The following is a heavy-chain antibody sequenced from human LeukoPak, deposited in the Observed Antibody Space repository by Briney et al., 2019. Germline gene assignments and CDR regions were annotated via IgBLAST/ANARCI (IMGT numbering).Heavy chain of an antibody. Sequence: GGSLRLSCAASGFTFSSYTMNWVRQAPGKGLEWVSAISGSGGSTYYADSVKGRFTISRDNSKNTLYLQMNSLRAEDTAVYYCAKHNGYYFDYWGQGTLVTVSS. J-gene: IGHJ4*02. CDR2: ISGSGGST. CDR3: AKHNGYYFDY. CDR1: GFTFSSYT. D-gene: IGHD2-8*01. V-gene: IGHV3-23*01.